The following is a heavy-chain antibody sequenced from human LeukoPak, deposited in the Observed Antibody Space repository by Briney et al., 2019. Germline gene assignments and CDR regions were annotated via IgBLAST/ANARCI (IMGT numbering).Heavy chain of an antibody. J-gene: IGHJ1*01. Sequence: SETLSLTCTVSGGSISSGDYYWSWIRQPPGKGLEWIGYIYYSGSTYYNPSLKSRVTISVDTSKNQFSLKLSSVTAADTAVYYCASSYGGNSAEYFQNWGQGTLVTVPS. CDR2: IYYSGST. CDR3: ASSYGGNSAEYFQN. CDR1: GGSISSGDYY. V-gene: IGHV4-30-4*01. D-gene: IGHD4-23*01.